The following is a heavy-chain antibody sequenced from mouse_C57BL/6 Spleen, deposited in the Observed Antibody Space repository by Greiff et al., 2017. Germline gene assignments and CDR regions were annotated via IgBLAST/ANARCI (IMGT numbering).Heavy chain of an antibody. CDR2: ISGGGGNT. CDR3: ARRETGTGFAY. V-gene: IGHV5-9*01. CDR1: GFTFSSYT. J-gene: IGHJ3*01. D-gene: IGHD4-1*01. Sequence: EVQLVESGGGLVKPGGSLKLSCAASGFTFSSYTMSWVRQTPEKRLEWVATISGGGGNTYYPDSVKGRFTISRDNAKNTLYLQMSSLRSEDTALYYCARRETGTGFAYWGQGTLVTVSA.